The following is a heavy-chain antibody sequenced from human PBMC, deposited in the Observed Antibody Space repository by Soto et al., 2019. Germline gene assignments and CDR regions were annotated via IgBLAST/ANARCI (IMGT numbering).Heavy chain of an antibody. CDR3: ARQTQICICTSCYSPFDN. CDR1: GGSISNGSYY. Sequence: PAETLSLTFTVPGGSISNGSYYWCWIRQNTGKGLEWIGNIYYSGSTHYNPSLKSRVTISVDTSKNQFSLKLSSVSAAETAVYYCARQTQICICTSCYSPFDNWGLGTLVTVTS. J-gene: IGHJ4*02. CDR2: IYYSGST. V-gene: IGHV4-39*01. D-gene: IGHD2-2*01.